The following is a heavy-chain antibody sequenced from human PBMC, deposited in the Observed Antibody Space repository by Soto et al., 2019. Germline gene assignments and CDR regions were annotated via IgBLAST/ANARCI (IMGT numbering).Heavy chain of an antibody. CDR3: ARVPDR. V-gene: IGHV4-30-2*01. D-gene: IGHD2-2*01. J-gene: IGHJ5*02. CDR1: GGSISRGGYS. Sequence: PSETLSLTGAVSGGSISRGGYSWSWIRQPPGKGLEWIGYIYHSGSTYYNPSLKSRVTISVDRSKNQFSLKLSSVTAADTAVYYCARVPDRWGQGTLVTVSS. CDR2: IYHSGST.